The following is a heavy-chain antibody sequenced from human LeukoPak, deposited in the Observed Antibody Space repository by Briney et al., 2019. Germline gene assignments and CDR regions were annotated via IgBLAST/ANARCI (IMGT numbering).Heavy chain of an antibody. D-gene: IGHD3-22*01. CDR2: IYYSGST. J-gene: IGHJ4*02. CDR1: GGSISSGDYY. Sequence: PSQTLSLTCTVSGGSISSGDYYWSWIRQPPGKGLEWIGYIYYSGSTYYNPSLKSRVTISVDTSKNQFSLKLSSVTAADTAMYCCARAPIRYDSSGYYGLQNDYWGQGTLVTVSS. CDR3: ARAPIRYDSSGYYGLQNDY. V-gene: IGHV4-30-4*08.